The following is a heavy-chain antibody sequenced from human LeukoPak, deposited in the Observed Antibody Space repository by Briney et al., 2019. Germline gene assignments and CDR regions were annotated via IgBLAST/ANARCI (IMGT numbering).Heavy chain of an antibody. CDR2: INHSGST. CDR1: GGSFSGYY. D-gene: IGHD3-9*01. V-gene: IGHV4-34*01. Sequence: SETLSLTCAVYGGSFSGYYWSWIGQPPGKGLEWIGEINHSGSTNYNPSLKSRVTISVDTSKNQFSLKLSSVTAADTAVYYCARGSRLVPDYWGQGTLVTVSS. CDR3: ARGSRLVPDY. J-gene: IGHJ4*02.